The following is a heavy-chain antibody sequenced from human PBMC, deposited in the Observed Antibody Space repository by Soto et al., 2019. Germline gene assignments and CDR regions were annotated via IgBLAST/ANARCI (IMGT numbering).Heavy chain of an antibody. CDR3: ARTMVRGVMTLRHQLYMDV. V-gene: IGHV3-11*01. CDR1: GFTFSDNY. D-gene: IGHD3-10*01. Sequence: GGSLRLSCAASGFTFSDNYMRWVRHPPGKGLEWVSYISSSGSTIYYADSMKGRFTISRHNAKNSLYLQMNSLRAEDRAVYYCARTMVRGVMTLRHQLYMDVRGKGTTGTRSS. J-gene: IGHJ6*03. CDR2: ISSSGSTI.